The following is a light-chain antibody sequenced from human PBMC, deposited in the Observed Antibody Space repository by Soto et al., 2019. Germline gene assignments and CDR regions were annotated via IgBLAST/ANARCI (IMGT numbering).Light chain of an antibody. CDR1: QNIRSW. CDR2: DAS. Sequence: DLQMTQSPSTLSAFVGDSVTITCRASQNIRSWLAWYQQKPGKAPKLLIYDASTLESGAPSTFSGSGSGTEFPLTISSLQPDDSASYYCQQYNSYTPWTFGQGTKVEIK. V-gene: IGKV1-5*01. J-gene: IGKJ1*01. CDR3: QQYNSYTPWT.